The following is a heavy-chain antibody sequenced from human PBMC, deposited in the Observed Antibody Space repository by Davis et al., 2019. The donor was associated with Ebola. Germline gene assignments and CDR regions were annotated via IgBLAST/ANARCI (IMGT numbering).Heavy chain of an antibody. V-gene: IGHV3-13*01. CDR1: GFTFSSYD. CDR2: IGTAGDT. CDR3: AKGPQWLVTGDFDY. J-gene: IGHJ4*02. D-gene: IGHD6-19*01. Sequence: GESLKISCAASGFTFSSYDMYWVRQVTGKGLEWVSGIGTAGDTYYPGSVKGRFTISRDNSKNTLYLQMNSLRAEDTAVYYCAKGPQWLVTGDFDYWGQGTLVTVSS.